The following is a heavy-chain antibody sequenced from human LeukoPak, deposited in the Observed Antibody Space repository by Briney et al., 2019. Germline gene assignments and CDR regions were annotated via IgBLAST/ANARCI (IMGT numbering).Heavy chain of an antibody. D-gene: IGHD2-15*01. Sequence: HSGRSLRLSCAASGFTFSSYGMHWVRQAPGKGLEWVAVKWYDGSNKYYADSVKGRFTISRDNSKNTLYLQMNSLRAEDTAVYYCAREAATPDWFDPWGQGTLVTVSS. CDR2: KWYDGSNK. J-gene: IGHJ5*02. CDR1: GFTFSSYG. V-gene: IGHV3-33*01. CDR3: AREAATPDWFDP.